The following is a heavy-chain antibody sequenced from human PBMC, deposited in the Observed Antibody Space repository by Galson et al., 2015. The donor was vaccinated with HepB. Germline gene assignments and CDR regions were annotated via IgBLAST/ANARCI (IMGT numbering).Heavy chain of an antibody. D-gene: IGHD6-19*01. V-gene: IGHV3-23*01. CDR3: AKVFPEKTDGWYRQALYYFDS. Sequence: SLRLSCAASGFTFRNYAMSWVRQAPGKGLEWVSAITPSGDNTYSADSVKGRFIISRDNSQNTLFLQMNSLRADDTAIYFCAKVFPEKTDGWYRQALYYFDSWGQGTRVTVSS. CDR2: ITPSGDNT. J-gene: IGHJ4*02. CDR1: GFTFRNYA.